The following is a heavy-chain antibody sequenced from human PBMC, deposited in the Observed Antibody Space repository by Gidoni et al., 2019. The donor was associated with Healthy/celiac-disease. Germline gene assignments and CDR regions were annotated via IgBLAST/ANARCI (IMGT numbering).Heavy chain of an antibody. J-gene: IGHJ6*02. D-gene: IGHD3-22*01. CDR3: ARDLAPYYYDSSGYGSGYYYGMDV. V-gene: IGHV3-48*01. Sequence: EVQLVESGGGLVQPGGSLRLSCAASGFTFSSYSMTWVRQAPGKGLEWVSYSSSSSSTIYYADSVKGRFTISRDNAKNSLYLQMNSLRAEDTAVYYCARDLAPYYYDSSGYGSGYYYGMDVWGQGTTVTVSS. CDR1: GFTFSSYS. CDR2: SSSSSSTI.